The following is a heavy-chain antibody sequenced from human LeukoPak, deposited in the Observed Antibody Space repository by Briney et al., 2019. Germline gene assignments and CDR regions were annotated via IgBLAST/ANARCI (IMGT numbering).Heavy chain of an antibody. Sequence: GGSLRLPRAASGFTVSSNYMRWVRHAPGKGREWVSVIYTGGSTYYADSVKGRFTISRDNSKNTLYLQMDSLRAEDTAVYFCARGAAAGHFDYWGQGTLVTVSS. V-gene: IGHV3-66*01. CDR2: IYTGGST. CDR1: GFTVSSNY. J-gene: IGHJ4*02. CDR3: ARGAAAGHFDY. D-gene: IGHD6-13*01.